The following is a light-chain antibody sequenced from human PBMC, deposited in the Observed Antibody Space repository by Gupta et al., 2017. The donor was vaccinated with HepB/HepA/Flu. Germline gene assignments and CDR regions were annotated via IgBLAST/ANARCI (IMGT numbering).Light chain of an antibody. CDR1: SSNIADNS. J-gene: IGLJ3*02. V-gene: IGLV1-47*01. CDR2: RTN. CDR3: ATWDDSPRAWV. Sequence: QSLLTPLSSASGAPGQTVTIYCYGGSSNIADNSVYWYQQLPGTAPRLIVYRTNQRPSGVPDRFSASKSGTSASLVISGLRSEDEADYLCATWDDSPRAWVFGGGTKLTVL.